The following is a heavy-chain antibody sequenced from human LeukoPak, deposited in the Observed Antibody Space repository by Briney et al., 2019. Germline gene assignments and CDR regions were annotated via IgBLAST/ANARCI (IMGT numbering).Heavy chain of an antibody. CDR1: EXTFSSYA. CDR3: AKAHLLDWLLPFDY. V-gene: IGHV3-30*18. CDR2: VSNDGGDK. Sequence: PGRSLRLSCAASEXTFSSYAVHWVRQAPGKELEWVALVSNDGGDKYYADSVKGRFTISRDNSKNTLYLQMNSLRGEDTGVYYCAKAHLLDWLLPFDYWGQGNLVTVSS. J-gene: IGHJ4*02. D-gene: IGHD3/OR15-3a*01.